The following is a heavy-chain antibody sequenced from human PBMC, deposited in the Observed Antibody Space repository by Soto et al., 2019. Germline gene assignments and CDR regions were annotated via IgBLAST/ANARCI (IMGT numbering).Heavy chain of an antibody. Sequence: SETLSLTCTVSGGSISSYYWSWIRQPAGKGLEWIGRIYTSGSTNYNPSLKSRVTMSVDTSKNQFSLKLSSVTAADTAVYYCARGGPAQDIVATIEEDAFDIWGQGTMVTVS. V-gene: IGHV4-4*07. D-gene: IGHD5-12*01. J-gene: IGHJ3*02. CDR1: GGSISSYY. CDR3: ARGGPAQDIVATIEEDAFDI. CDR2: IYTSGST.